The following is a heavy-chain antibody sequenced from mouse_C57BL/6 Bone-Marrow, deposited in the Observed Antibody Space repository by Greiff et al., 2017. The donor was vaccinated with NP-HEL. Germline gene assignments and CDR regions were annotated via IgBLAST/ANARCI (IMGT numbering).Heavy chain of an antibody. V-gene: IGHV1-69*01. CDR3: ARGYSTMDY. Sequence: VQLQQPGAELVMPWASVKLSCKASGYTFTSYWMHWVKQRPGQGLEWIGEIDPFDSYTNYNQKFKGKSTLTVDKSSSTAYMQLSSLTSEDAAVYYCARGYSTMDYWGQGTSVTVSS. CDR1: GYTFTSYW. J-gene: IGHJ4*01. CDR2: IDPFDSYT.